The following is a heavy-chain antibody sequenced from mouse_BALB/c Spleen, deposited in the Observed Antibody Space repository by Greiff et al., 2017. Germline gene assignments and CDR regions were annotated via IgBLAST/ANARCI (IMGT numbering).Heavy chain of an antibody. J-gene: IGHJ3*01. V-gene: IGHV1S29*02. D-gene: IGHD2-3*01. CDR2: IYPYNGGT. CDR1: GYTFTDYN. CDR3: ARYEGYDVGFAY. Sequence: VQLQQSGPELVKPGASVKISCKASGYTFTDYNMHWVKQSHGKSLEWIGYIYPYNGGTGYNQKFKSKATLTVDNSSSTAYMELRSLTSEDSAVYYCARYEGYDVGFAYWGQGTLVTVSA.